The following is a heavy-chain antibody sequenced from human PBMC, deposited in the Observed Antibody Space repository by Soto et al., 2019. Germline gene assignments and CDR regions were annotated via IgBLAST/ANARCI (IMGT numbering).Heavy chain of an antibody. V-gene: IGHV3-23*01. CDR1: GFRFSNYA. D-gene: IGHD3-22*01. CDR3: AKSSYVDSSGESYDF. Sequence: PGGSLRLSCAASGFRFSNYAMSWVRQAPGKGLEWVSGIGGRGTSAYYADSVKGRFAISRDNSENTVFLQLNSLSADDTAVYFCAKSSYVDSSGESYDFWGQGTLVTV. J-gene: IGHJ4*02. CDR2: IGGRGTSA.